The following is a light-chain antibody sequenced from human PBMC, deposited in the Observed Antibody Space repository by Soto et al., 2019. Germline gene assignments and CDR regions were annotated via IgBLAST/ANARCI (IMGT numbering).Light chain of an antibody. Sequence: EIVMTQSPATLSVSPGERATLSCRASQSVSSDLAWYQQKPGQAPRLLIYGASTRATGIPARFSGSGSGTEFTLTISSLEPEDSALYYCQQRSDWPTFGQGTRLEIK. V-gene: IGKV3-15*01. J-gene: IGKJ5*01. CDR3: QQRSDWPT. CDR1: QSVSSD. CDR2: GAS.